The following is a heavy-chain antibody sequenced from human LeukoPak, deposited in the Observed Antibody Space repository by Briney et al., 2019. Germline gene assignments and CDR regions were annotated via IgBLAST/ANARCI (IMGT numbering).Heavy chain of an antibody. CDR1: GFTFSNYA. Sequence: GGSLRLSCAASGFTFSNYAMSWVRQAPGKGMEWVAAISGTGDTKYHADSVKGRFTISRDNSKNTLYLQMNSLRAEDTAVYYCAKDDDTAMANRFGFDYWGQGTLVTVSS. CDR3: AKDDDTAMANRFGFDY. V-gene: IGHV3-23*01. D-gene: IGHD5-18*01. J-gene: IGHJ4*02. CDR2: ISGTGDTK.